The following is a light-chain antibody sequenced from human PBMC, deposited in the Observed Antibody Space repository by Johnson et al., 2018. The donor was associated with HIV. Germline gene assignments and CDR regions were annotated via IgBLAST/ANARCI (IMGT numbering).Light chain of an antibody. Sequence: QPVLTQPPSVSAAPGQTVTISCSGSSSNVGSSFVSWYRQVPGTAPKLLIYDNNRRPSGVPDRFSGSKSGTSATLGITGLQTGDGADYFCGTWVNSFRTAFFGPGTKVTVL. J-gene: IGLJ1*01. CDR3: GTWVNSFRTAF. CDR1: SSNVGSSF. V-gene: IGLV1-51*01. CDR2: DNN.